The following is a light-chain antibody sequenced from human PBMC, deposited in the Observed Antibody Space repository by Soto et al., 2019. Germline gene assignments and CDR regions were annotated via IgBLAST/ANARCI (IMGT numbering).Light chain of an antibody. V-gene: IGKV3-15*01. Sequence: EIVMTQSPATLCVSPGERATLACRASQSVRGNLAWYQQKPGQSPRLLIYGASSRATGIPVRFSGSGSGTEFTLTISSLQSEDFAVYYCQQRSNWPPITFGQGTRLEIK. CDR1: QSVRGN. CDR3: QQRSNWPPIT. CDR2: GAS. J-gene: IGKJ5*01.